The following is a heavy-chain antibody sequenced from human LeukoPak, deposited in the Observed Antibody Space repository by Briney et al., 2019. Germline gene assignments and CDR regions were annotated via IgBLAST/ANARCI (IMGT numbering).Heavy chain of an antibody. CDR2: IYHSGTT. D-gene: IGHD3-16*02. CDR3: ARGSVIQDY. V-gene: IGHV4-38-2*01. CDR1: GYSISSGYY. Sequence: PSETLSLTCAVSGYSISSGYYWGWIRQPPGKGLEWIGSIYHSGTTYYNPSLTSRVTISVDTSKTQFSLKLSSVTAADTAVYYCARGSVIQDYWGQGTLVTVSS. J-gene: IGHJ4*02.